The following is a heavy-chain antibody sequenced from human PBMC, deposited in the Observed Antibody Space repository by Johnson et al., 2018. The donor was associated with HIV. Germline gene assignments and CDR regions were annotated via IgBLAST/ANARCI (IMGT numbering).Heavy chain of an antibody. D-gene: IGHD2-21*01. CDR3: ARARTVVIARPDAFDI. CDR1: GFTFSSYA. Sequence: QVQLVESGGGVVQPGRSLRLSCAASGFTFSSYAMHWVRQAPGKGLEWVAVISYDGSNKYYADSVKGRFTISRDNSKNTLSLQMNSLRAEDTAVYYCARARTVVIARPDAFDIWSQGTMVTVSS. CDR2: ISYDGSNK. J-gene: IGHJ3*02. V-gene: IGHV3-30*04.